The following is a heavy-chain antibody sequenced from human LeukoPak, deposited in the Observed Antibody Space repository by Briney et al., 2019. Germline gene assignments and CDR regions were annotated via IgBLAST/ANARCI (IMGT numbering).Heavy chain of an antibody. CDR3: VKDSAGYSSGWYRYYFDY. Sequence: GGSLRLSCAASGFTFSNSAMSWVRQAPGKGLEWVSSISTSGGSTYYADSVKGRFTISRDNSKNTLYLQMSSLRAEDTAVYYCVKDSAGYSSGWYRYYFDYWGQGTLATVSS. V-gene: IGHV3-23*01. CDR2: ISTSGGST. J-gene: IGHJ4*02. CDR1: GFTFSNSA. D-gene: IGHD6-19*01.